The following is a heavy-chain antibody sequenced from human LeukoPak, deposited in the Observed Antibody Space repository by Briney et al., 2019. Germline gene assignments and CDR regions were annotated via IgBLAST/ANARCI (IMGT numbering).Heavy chain of an antibody. CDR3: ARATHHYYYYMDV. CDR1: GYSFTSYW. Sequence: GESLSISCKGSGYSFTSYWIGWVRQMPGKGVEGMGVIYPGDSDTRYSPSFQGQATISADKSISTAYLQWSSLKASDTAMYYCARATHHYYYYMDVWGKGTTVTVSS. V-gene: IGHV5-51*01. D-gene: IGHD1-26*01. J-gene: IGHJ6*03. CDR2: IYPGDSDT.